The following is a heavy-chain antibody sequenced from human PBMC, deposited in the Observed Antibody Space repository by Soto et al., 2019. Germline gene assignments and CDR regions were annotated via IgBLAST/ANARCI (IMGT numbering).Heavy chain of an antibody. CDR3: ARGWRIGAAENEYYFDY. CDR1: GGSFSGYY. V-gene: IGHV4-34*01. CDR2: INHSGST. Sequence: SETLSLTCAVYGGSFSGYYWSWIRQPPGKGLEWIGEINHSGSTNYNPSLKSRVTISVDTSKNQFSLKLSSVTAADTAVYYCARGWRIGAAENEYYFDYWGQGTLVTVSS. J-gene: IGHJ4*02. D-gene: IGHD6-13*01.